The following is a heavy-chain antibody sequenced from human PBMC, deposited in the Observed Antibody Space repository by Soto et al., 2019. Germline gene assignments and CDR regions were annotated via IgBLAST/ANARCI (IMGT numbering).Heavy chain of an antibody. CDR1: GFTFSSYA. CDR3: AKGGDYESIYYYYGMDV. V-gene: IGHV3-23*01. J-gene: IGHJ6*02. CDR2: ISGSGGST. Sequence: GGSLRLSCAASGFTFSSYAMSWVRQAPGKGLERVSAISGSGGSTYYADSVKGRFTISRDNSKNTLYLQMNSLRAEDTAVYYCAKGGDYESIYYYYGMDVWGQGTTVTVSS. D-gene: IGHD4-17*01.